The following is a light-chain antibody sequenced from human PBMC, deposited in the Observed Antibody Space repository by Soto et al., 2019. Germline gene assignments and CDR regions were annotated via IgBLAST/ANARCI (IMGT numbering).Light chain of an antibody. CDR2: KAT. J-gene: IGKJ2*01. CDR3: QQYNDFQYT. V-gene: IGKV1-5*03. Sequence: DIQMTQSPSTLSASVGDGVTITCRASQSIGSGLAWYQQRPGKAPKLLIYKATNLQEGVPSRFSGSGSGTDFSLTISSLQPVGSATYYCQQYNDFQYTFGQGTKLEI. CDR1: QSIGSG.